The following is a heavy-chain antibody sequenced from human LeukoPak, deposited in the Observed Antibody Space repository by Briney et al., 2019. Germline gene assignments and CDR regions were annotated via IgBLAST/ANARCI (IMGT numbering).Heavy chain of an antibody. Sequence: ASVKVSCKASGYTFSRYGISWVRQAPGQGLEWMGWINTYNGNTNYGQKFQGRVTMTTDTSTSTAYMELRSLRSDDTAVYYCARQGRIVMVTAIPKDDAFDIWGQGTMVTVSS. J-gene: IGHJ3*02. CDR1: GYTFSRYG. V-gene: IGHV1-18*01. CDR3: ARQGRIVMVTAIPKDDAFDI. CDR2: INTYNGNT. D-gene: IGHD2-21*02.